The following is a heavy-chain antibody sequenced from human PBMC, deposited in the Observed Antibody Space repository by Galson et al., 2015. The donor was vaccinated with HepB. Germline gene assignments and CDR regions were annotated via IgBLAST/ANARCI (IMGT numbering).Heavy chain of an antibody. CDR2: IRSKANSYAT. J-gene: IGHJ6*02. V-gene: IGHV3-73*01. Sequence: SLRLSCAASGFTFSGSAMHWVRQASGKGLEWVGRIRSKANSYATAYAASVKGRFTISRDDSKNTAYLQMNSLKTEDTAVYYCTRRELLPYYYYGMDVWGQGTTVTVSS. CDR1: GFTFSGSA. CDR3: TRRELLPYYYYGMDV. D-gene: IGHD1-26*01.